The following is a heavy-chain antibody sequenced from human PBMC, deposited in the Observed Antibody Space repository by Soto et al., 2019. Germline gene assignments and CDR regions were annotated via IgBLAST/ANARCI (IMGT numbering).Heavy chain of an antibody. Sequence: QVELKESGPGLVKPSETLSLTCTVSGGSVSSGGFYHHWIRQPPGKGLEWIGYVYHGGFTNYSPSLKSLLTISVDTSATRISLKLASVTSVDTAVYYGARQTSPWGFDVWGQGTAVTVSS. CDR3: ARQTSPWGFDV. D-gene: IGHD7-27*01. CDR1: GGSVSSGGFY. J-gene: IGHJ6*02. V-gene: IGHV4-61*08. CDR2: VYHGGFT.